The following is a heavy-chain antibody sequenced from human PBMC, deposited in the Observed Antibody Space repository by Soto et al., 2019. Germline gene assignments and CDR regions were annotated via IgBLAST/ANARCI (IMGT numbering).Heavy chain of an antibody. CDR2: INPNSGGT. D-gene: IGHD3-9*01. Sequence: ASVKVSCKASGYTFTGYYIHWVRQAPGQGLEWMGWINPNSGGTNYAQKFQGWVTMTRDTSISTAYMELSRLRSDDTAVYYCARDRVLTGRRRTNYGMDVWGQGTTVTVS. J-gene: IGHJ6*02. V-gene: IGHV1-2*04. CDR3: ARDRVLTGRRRTNYGMDV. CDR1: GYTFTGYY.